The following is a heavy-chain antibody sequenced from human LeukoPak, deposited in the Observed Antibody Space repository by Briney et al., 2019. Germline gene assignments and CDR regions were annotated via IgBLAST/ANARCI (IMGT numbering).Heavy chain of an antibody. Sequence: EASVKVSCKVSGYTLTELSIHWVRQAPGKGLEWMGGFNPENKETIYAEKFQGRVTMTEDTSTDTAYMEMNSLRSEDTAVYYCATTHSISDYWGQGALVTVSS. CDR2: FNPENKET. D-gene: IGHD2-21*01. V-gene: IGHV1-24*01. CDR3: ATTHSISDY. CDR1: GYTLTELS. J-gene: IGHJ4*02.